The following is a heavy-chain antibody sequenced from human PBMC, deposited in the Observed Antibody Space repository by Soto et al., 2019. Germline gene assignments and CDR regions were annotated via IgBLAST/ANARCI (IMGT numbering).Heavy chain of an antibody. CDR3: ASGLWSGRRDAHYAFDI. CDR2: IYYSGST. J-gene: IGHJ3*02. D-gene: IGHD1-26*01. V-gene: IGHV4-59*01. CDR1: GGSISSYY. Sequence: KLSETLSLTCTVSGGSISSYYWSWIRQPPGKGLEWIGYIYYSGSTNYNPSLKSRVTISVDTSKNQFSLKLSSVTAADTAVYYCASGLWSGRRDAHYAFDIWGQGTMVTVS.